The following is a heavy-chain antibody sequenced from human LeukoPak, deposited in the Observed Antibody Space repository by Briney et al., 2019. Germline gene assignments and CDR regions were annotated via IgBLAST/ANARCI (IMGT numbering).Heavy chain of an antibody. J-gene: IGHJ3*02. D-gene: IGHD5/OR15-5a*01. V-gene: IGHV3-48*03. Sequence: GGSLRLSCAASGFTFSSYEMNWVRQAPGKGLEWVSYISSSSSTIYYADSVKGRFTISRDNAKNSLYLQMNSLRAEDTAVYYCVRDHHRRLYDSQARDTFDIWGRGTMVTVSS. CDR3: VRDHHRRLYDSQARDTFDI. CDR2: ISSSSSTI. CDR1: GFTFSSYE.